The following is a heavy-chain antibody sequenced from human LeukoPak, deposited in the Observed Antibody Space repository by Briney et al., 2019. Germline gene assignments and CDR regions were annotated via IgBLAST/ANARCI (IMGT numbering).Heavy chain of an antibody. CDR3: ATYLYGDYGYYYFDY. CDR1: GASITSNHW. Sequence: SETLSLTCAGSGASITSNHWWSWARQAPGEGLEWIGEIYHGGATTYNPSLKSRLTMSVDRSKNEFSLSLRSVTAADTAVYYCATYLYGDYGYYYFDYWGPGTLVTVSS. D-gene: IGHD4-17*01. J-gene: IGHJ4*02. CDR2: IYHGGAT. V-gene: IGHV4-4*02.